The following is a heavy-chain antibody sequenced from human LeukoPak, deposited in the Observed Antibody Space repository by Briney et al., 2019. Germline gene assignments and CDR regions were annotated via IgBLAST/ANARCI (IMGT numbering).Heavy chain of an antibody. CDR2: INHSGST. CDR3: ARTLAARSSSRAFDI. D-gene: IGHD6-6*01. J-gene: IGHJ3*02. CDR1: GGSFSGYY. V-gene: IGHV4-34*01. Sequence: SETLSLTCAVYGGSFSGYYWSWIRQPPGEGLEWIGEINHSGSTNYNPSLKSRVTISVDTSKNQFSLKLSSVTAADTAVYYCARTLAARSSSRAFDIWGQGTMVTVSS.